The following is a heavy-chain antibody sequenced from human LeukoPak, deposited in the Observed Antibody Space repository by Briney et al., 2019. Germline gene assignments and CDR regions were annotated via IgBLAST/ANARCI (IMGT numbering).Heavy chain of an antibody. D-gene: IGHD3-16*01. Sequence: PGGSLRLSCAASGFTFSSYWMSWVRQASGKGLEWVANIKQLGSEKYYVDSVKGRFTISRDNANNSLFLQMNTLRAEDTAVYYCARDKQHSYGRYFDHWGQGALVTVSS. CDR3: ARDKQHSYGRYFDH. CDR1: GFTFSSYW. J-gene: IGHJ4*02. V-gene: IGHV3-7*03. CDR2: IKQLGSEK.